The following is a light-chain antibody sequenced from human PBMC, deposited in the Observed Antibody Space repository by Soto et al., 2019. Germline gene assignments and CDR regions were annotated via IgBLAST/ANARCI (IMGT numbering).Light chain of an antibody. CDR1: PSVTNF. CDR2: GAS. V-gene: IGKV3-20*01. J-gene: IGKJ5*01. Sequence: ELVMTQSKATLSVSPGERATVSCRASPSVTNFLAWYQQKPGQAPRLLIYGASTRATGIPDRFSGSGSGTHFTLTISRLEPGDFAVYYCQHFGGTTLTFGQGTRLET. CDR3: QHFGGTTLT.